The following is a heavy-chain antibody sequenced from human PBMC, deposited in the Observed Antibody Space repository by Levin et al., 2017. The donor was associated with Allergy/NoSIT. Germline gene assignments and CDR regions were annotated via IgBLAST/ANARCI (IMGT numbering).Heavy chain of an antibody. Sequence: SETLSLTCTVSGGSISNFFWSWVRQPPGKGLEWIGYIYYSGSTNYNPSLKSRVTISVDTSKNQFSLKLSSVTAADTAVYYCARGSNGSYVWSDYWGQGTLVTVSS. CDR3: ARGSNGSYVWSDY. CDR2: IYYSGST. D-gene: IGHD1-26*01. CDR1: GGSISNFF. J-gene: IGHJ4*02. V-gene: IGHV4-59*01.